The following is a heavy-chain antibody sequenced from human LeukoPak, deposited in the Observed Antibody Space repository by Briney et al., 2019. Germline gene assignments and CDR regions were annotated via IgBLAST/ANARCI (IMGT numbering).Heavy chain of an antibody. CDR1: GFTVSSNY. J-gene: IGHJ4*02. CDR3: ARVVIRPYYFDY. V-gene: IGHV3-53*01. Sequence: PGGSLRLSCTASGFTVSSNYMSWVRQAPGKGLEWVSVIYSGGTTYYADSVKGRFTISRDNSKNTLYLQMNSLRAEDTAVYYCARVVIRPYYFDYWGQGTLVTVSS. D-gene: IGHD3-22*01. CDR2: IYSGGTT.